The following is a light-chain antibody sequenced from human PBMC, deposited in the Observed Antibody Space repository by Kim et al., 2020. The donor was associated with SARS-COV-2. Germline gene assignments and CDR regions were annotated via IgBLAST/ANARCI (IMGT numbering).Light chain of an antibody. V-gene: IGLV2-23*02. CDR2: EVT. Sequence: QSITISSTGTSRDVRNYDIVSWYQHHPGKAPKLIISEVTKRPSGLSDRFSGSKSGNTASLTISGLQTEDEGDYYCCSYAEYSTMIFGGGTQLTVL. CDR3: CSYAEYSTMI. J-gene: IGLJ2*01. CDR1: SRDVRNYDI.